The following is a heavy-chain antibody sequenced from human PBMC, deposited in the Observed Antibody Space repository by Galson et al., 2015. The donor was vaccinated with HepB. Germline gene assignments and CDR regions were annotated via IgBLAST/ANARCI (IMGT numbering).Heavy chain of an antibody. J-gene: IGHJ4*02. D-gene: IGHD1-26*01. CDR2: ISSSGDST. CDR1: GFTFSTYA. V-gene: IGHV3-23*01. CDR3: AKDRQWAPTPDFDY. Sequence: SLRLSCAASGFTFSTYAMSWVRQAPGKGLEWVAAISSSGDSTYSADSVKGRFIISRDNSKNTLYLQMNSLRAEDTAVYYCAKDRQWAPTPDFDYWGQGTLLTVSS.